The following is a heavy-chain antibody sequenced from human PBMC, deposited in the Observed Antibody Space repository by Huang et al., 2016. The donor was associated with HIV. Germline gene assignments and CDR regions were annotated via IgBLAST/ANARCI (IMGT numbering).Heavy chain of an antibody. CDR3: GGSSGYWSFDY. CDR1: DYTFTSYG. CDR2: ISTNNGDT. D-gene: IGHD3-22*01. V-gene: IGHV1-18*04. J-gene: IGHJ4*02. Sequence: QVQLVQSGGEVKKPGASVKVSCKASDYTFTSYGISWVRQAPGQGLEWMGCISTNNGDTNYAQKFQSRVTMTTDTSTSTAYMELRSLRSDDTAVYYCGGSSGYWSFDYWGQGTLVTVSS.